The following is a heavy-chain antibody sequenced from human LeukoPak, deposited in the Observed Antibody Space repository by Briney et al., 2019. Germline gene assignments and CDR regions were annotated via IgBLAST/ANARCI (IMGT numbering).Heavy chain of an antibody. V-gene: IGHV3-33*01. CDR1: GFSFSDHG. Sequence: GGSLRLSCAASGFSFSDHGMHWVRQAPGKGLEWVAVIWSDGSSKYYSDSVKGRVTISRDNSKNTVYLQMNSLRAEDTAMYYCAREGGRVGAPLDYWGQGTLVTVSS. D-gene: IGHD1-26*01. CDR2: IWSDGSSK. J-gene: IGHJ4*02. CDR3: AREGGRVGAPLDY.